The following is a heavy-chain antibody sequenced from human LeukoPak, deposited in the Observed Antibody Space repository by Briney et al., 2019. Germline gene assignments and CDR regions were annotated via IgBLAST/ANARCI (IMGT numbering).Heavy chain of an antibody. CDR3: ARDCSSTSCYVY. V-gene: IGHV3-7*01. Sequence: GRSLRLSCAASGFTFSSYWMSWVSQAQGKVLEWVANIKQDGSEKYYVDSVKGRFTISRDNAKNSLYLQMNSLRAEDTAVYYCARDCSSTSCYVYWGQGTLVTVSS. D-gene: IGHD2-2*01. CDR1: GFTFSSYW. J-gene: IGHJ4*02. CDR2: IKQDGSEK.